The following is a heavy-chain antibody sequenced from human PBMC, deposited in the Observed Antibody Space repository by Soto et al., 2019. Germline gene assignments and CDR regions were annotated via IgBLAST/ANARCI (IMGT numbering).Heavy chain of an antibody. CDR2: ISGSGGRT. V-gene: IGHV3-23*01. Sequence: GGSLRLSCAASGFAFSSYAMSWVRQAPGKGLEWVSAISGSGGRTYYADSVKGRFTISRDNSKNTLYLQMNSLRAEDTAVYYCAKDSIAAAGTYYYGMDVWGQGTTVTVSS. J-gene: IGHJ6*02. D-gene: IGHD6-13*01. CDR3: AKDSIAAAGTYYYGMDV. CDR1: GFAFSSYA.